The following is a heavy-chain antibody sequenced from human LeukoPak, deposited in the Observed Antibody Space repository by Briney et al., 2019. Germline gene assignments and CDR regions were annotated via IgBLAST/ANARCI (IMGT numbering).Heavy chain of an antibody. CDR3: VRDRYYSLDY. D-gene: IGHD3-10*01. J-gene: IGHJ4*02. V-gene: IGHV3-23*01. CDR2: ISGSGGST. Sequence: PGGPLRLSCAASGFTFSSYGMSWVRQAPGKGLEWVSAISGSGGSTYYADSVKGRFTISRDNAKNTLYLQINSLRAEDTAVYYCVRDRYYSLDYWGQGTLVTVSS. CDR1: GFTFSSYG.